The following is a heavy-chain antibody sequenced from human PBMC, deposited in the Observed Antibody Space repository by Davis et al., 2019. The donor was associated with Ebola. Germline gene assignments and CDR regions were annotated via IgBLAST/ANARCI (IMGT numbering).Heavy chain of an antibody. CDR2: ISYDGRNK. V-gene: IGHV3-30*18. Sequence: GGSLRLSCAASGFTFKTFGMNWVRQAPGKGLEWVAVISYDGRNKFYADSVKGRFTISRDNSKNTVYLQMDSLRAEDTAVYFCAKDHRFIVAAVTGFDYWGQGTPVTVSS. J-gene: IGHJ4*02. CDR1: GFTFKTFG. CDR3: AKDHRFIVAAVTGFDY. D-gene: IGHD5-12*01.